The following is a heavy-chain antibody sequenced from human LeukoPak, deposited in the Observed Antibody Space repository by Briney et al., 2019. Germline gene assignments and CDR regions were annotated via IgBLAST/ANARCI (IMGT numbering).Heavy chain of an antibody. CDR1: GGSISSGGYY. CDR3: AGRFLEWLLDY. V-gene: IGHV4-31*03. Sequence: PSETLSLTGTVSGGSISSGGYYWSWIRQHPGKGLEWIGYIYYSGSTYYNPSLKSRVTISVDTSKNQFSLKLSSVTAADTAVYYCAGRFLEWLLDYWGQGTLVTVSS. D-gene: IGHD3-3*01. CDR2: IYYSGST. J-gene: IGHJ4*02.